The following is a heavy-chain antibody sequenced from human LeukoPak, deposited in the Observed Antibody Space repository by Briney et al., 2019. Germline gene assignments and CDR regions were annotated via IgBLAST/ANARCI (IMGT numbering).Heavy chain of an antibody. Sequence: GGSLRLSCAASGFTFSSYWMSWVRQAPGKGLEWVANIKQDGSEKYYVDSVKGRFTISRDNAKNSLYLQMDSLRAEDTAVYYCARSPTTYYYDSSGYYGEDYWGQGTLVTVSS. CDR1: GFTFSSYW. D-gene: IGHD3-22*01. J-gene: IGHJ4*02. CDR3: ARSPTTYYYDSSGYYGEDY. CDR2: IKQDGSEK. V-gene: IGHV3-7*01.